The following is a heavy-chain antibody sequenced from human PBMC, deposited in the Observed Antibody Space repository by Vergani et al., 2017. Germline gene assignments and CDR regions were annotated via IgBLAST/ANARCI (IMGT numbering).Heavy chain of an antibody. CDR1: GGSISSGGYY. V-gene: IGHV4-30-4*08. CDR2: IYYSGST. CDR3: ARGLPGYSSGWSPYFDY. Sequence: QVQLQESGPGLVKPSQTLSLTCAVSGGSISSGGYYWSWIRQHPGKGLEWIGYIYYSGSTYYNPSLKSRVTISVDTSKNQFSLKLSSVTAADTAVYYCARGLPGYSSGWSPYFDYWGQGTLVTVSS. D-gene: IGHD6-19*01. J-gene: IGHJ4*02.